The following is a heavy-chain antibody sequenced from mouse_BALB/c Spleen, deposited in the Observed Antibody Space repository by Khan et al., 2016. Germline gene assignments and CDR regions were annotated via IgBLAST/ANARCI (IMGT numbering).Heavy chain of an antibody. CDR3: AEDYYGSNRFAY. V-gene: IGHV9-3*02. D-gene: IGHD1-1*01. Sequence: QIQLVQSGPELKKPGETVKISCKASGYTFTNYGMNWVKQAPGKSLKWMGWINTSTGEPTYAEEFKGRFAFSLETSASTAYLQINNLKNEDTATYFCAEDYYGSNRFAYWGQGTLVTVSA. CDR2: INTSTGEP. J-gene: IGHJ3*01. CDR1: GYTFTNYG.